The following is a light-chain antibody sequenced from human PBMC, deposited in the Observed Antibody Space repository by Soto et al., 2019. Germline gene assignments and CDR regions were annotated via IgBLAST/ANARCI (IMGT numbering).Light chain of an antibody. Sequence: EIQMTQSPSSLSSSTGERATLSYRASQSVSSYLNWYQQKPGQAPRLLIYASSSWPTGVPARFSGTGSGTDFTLTISSLQPEDFATYYCQQSYSTPLTFGGGTKVDIK. CDR1: QSVSSY. CDR3: QQSYSTPLT. CDR2: ASS. V-gene: IGKV1-39*01. J-gene: IGKJ4*01.